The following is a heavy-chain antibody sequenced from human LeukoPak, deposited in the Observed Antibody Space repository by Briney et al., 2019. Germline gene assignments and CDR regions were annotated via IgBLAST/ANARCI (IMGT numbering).Heavy chain of an antibody. V-gene: IGHV3-23*01. CDR2: ISGSGGST. J-gene: IGHJ3*02. D-gene: IGHD5-18*01. Sequence: GGSLRLSCAASGFTFSSYAMSWVRQAPGKGLEWVSAISGSGGSTYYADSVKGRFTISRDNSKNTLYLQMNSLRAEDTAAYYCAKVEIQLWLLYAFDIWGQGTMVTVSS. CDR3: AKVEIQLWLLYAFDI. CDR1: GFTFSSYA.